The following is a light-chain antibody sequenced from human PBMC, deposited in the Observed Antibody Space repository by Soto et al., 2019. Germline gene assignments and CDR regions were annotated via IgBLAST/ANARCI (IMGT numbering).Light chain of an antibody. CDR2: AAS. CDR1: QGIKSF. Sequence: DIHLTQSPSFLSASVGDRVTITCRASQGIKSFLAWFQQKPGKAPNLLISAASTLQSGVPSRFSGSGSGTEFTLTISGLQPEDVATYYCQQGYNTFWTFGQGTRVELK. V-gene: IGKV1-9*01. J-gene: IGKJ1*01. CDR3: QQGYNTFWT.